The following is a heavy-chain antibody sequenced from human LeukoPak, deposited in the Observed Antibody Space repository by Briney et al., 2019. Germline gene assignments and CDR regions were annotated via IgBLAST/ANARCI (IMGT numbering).Heavy chain of an antibody. CDR2: IYYSGSA. Sequence: SQTLSLTCSVSGDSINRSTYYWSWIRQHPGKGLEWIGFIYYSGSADFNPSLKSRVTISVDTSRNQISLKLSSVTAADTAVYYCARLQPYYYDSSGQGGSFDLWGQGTPVTVSS. D-gene: IGHD3-22*01. CDR3: ARLQPYYYDSSGQGGSFDL. J-gene: IGHJ4*02. V-gene: IGHV4-31*03. CDR1: GDSINRSTYY.